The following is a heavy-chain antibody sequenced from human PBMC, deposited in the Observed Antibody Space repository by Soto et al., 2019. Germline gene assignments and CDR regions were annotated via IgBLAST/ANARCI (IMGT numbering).Heavy chain of an antibody. D-gene: IGHD3-3*01. CDR2: INHSGST. J-gene: IGHJ6*02. CDR3: ARYYDFWSGYSTPYGMDV. Sequence: SETLSLTCAVYGGSFSGYYWSWIRQPPGKGLQWIGEINHSGSTNYNPSLKSRVTISVDTSKNQFSLKLSSVTAADTAVYYCARYYDFWSGYSTPYGMDVWGQGTTVTVSS. V-gene: IGHV4-34*01. CDR1: GGSFSGYY.